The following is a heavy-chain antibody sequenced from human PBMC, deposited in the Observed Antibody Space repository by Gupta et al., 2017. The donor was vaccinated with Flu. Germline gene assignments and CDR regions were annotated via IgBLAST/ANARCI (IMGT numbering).Heavy chain of an antibody. CDR1: GFTFRSYA. J-gene: IGHJ6*02. CDR2: ISGSGGST. Sequence: EVQLLESGGGLVQPGGSLRLSCAASGFTFRSYAMSWVRQPPGKGLEWVSAISGSGGSTYYADSVKGRFTISRDNSKNTLYLQMNSLRAEDTAVYYCAYAVVRGQHRSNYYYGMDVWGQGTTVTVSS. V-gene: IGHV3-23*01. D-gene: IGHD3-10*01. CDR3: AYAVVRGQHRSNYYYGMDV.